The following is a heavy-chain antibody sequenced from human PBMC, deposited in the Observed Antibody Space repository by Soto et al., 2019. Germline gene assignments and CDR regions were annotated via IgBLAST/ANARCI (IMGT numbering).Heavy chain of an antibody. Sequence: GGSLRLSCAASGFTFSSYAMHWVRQAPGKGLEWVAVISYDGSNKYYADSVKGRFTISRDNSKNTLYLQMNSLRAEDTAVYYCARGQTWIQLWLLYWGQGTLVTVSS. J-gene: IGHJ4*02. CDR3: ARGQTWIQLWLLY. V-gene: IGHV3-30-3*01. CDR1: GFTFSSYA. CDR2: ISYDGSNK. D-gene: IGHD5-18*01.